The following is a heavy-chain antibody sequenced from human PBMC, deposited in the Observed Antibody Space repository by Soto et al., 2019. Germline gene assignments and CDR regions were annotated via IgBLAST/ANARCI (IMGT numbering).Heavy chain of an antibody. D-gene: IGHD6-19*01. V-gene: IGHV1-18*01. CDR3: ARRTQLAVAAYYFDY. CDR2: ISAYNGNT. Sequence: GASVKVSCKASGYTFTSYGISWVRQAPGQGLEWMGWISAYNGNTNYAQKLQGRVTMTTDTSTSTAYMELRSLRSDDTAVYYCARRTQLAVAAYYFDYWGQGTRVTVSS. CDR1: GYTFTSYG. J-gene: IGHJ4*02.